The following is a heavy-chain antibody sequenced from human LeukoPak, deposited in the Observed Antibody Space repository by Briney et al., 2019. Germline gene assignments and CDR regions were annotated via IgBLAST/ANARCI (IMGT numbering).Heavy chain of an antibody. CDR2: ISGSGGST. J-gene: IGHJ4*02. CDR1: GFTFSSFA. D-gene: IGHD1-1*01. CDR3: AKASNTWNYFDY. V-gene: IGHV3-23*01. Sequence: GGSLRLSCAASGFTFSSFAMSWVRQAPGKGLEWVSAISGSGGSTYYADSVKGRFTISRDNSKNTLSLRMNSLRAEDTAIYYCAKASNTWNYFDYWGQGTLVTVSS.